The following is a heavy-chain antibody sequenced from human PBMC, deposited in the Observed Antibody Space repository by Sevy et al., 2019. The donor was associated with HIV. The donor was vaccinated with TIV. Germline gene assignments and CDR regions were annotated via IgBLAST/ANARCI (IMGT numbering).Heavy chain of an antibody. J-gene: IGHJ4*02. D-gene: IGHD2-15*01. CDR1: GYTFISYG. CDR3: ARPYCSGGSCYRWYFDY. V-gene: IGHV1-18*01. Sequence: ASLKVSCKASGYTFISYGITWVRQAPGQGLEWMGWISAYNGNTNYAQKLQGRVTMTTDTSTSTAYMELRSLRSDDTAVYYCARPYCSGGSCYRWYFDYWGQGTLVTVSS. CDR2: ISAYNGNT.